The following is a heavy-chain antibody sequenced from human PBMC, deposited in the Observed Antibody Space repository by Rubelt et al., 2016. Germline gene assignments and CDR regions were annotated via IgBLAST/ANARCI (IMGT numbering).Heavy chain of an antibody. J-gene: IGHJ5*02. D-gene: IGHD3-9*01. Sequence: GKGLVWVSRVNTDGSGANYADSVKGRFTISRDNSRDTVFLQMNSLRDEDTAVYYCARDYKTDWCNHFDPWGQGTLVTVSS. V-gene: IGHV3-74*01. CDR3: ARDYKTDWCNHFDP. CDR2: VNTDGSGA.